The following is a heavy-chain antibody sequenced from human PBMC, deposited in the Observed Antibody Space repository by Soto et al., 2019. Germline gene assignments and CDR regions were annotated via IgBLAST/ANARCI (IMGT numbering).Heavy chain of an antibody. V-gene: IGHV4-31*03. CDR2: IYYSGSS. CDR1: GGSISNGGYY. J-gene: IGHJ3*02. D-gene: IGHD4-17*01. CDR3: AWEKTTDDAFDI. Sequence: QVQLQESGPGLVKPSQTLSLTCTVSGGSISNGGYYWNWIRQHPGKGLEWIGYIYYSGSSYYNPSLKRRVTISVDMSKNQFSLELSFVTAADTAVYYCAWEKTTDDAFDIWGQETMNPVSS.